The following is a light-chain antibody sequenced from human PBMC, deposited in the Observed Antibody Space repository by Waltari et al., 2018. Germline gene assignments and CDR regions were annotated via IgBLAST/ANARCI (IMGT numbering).Light chain of an antibody. Sequence: DIQMTQSPSSLSASVGDRVTITCRASQRISSYLNWYQQKPGKAPKLLIYAASSLQSAVPSRFSGSGSGKDFTLTISSLQPEDFATYYCQQSYSTLRTFGQVTKVEIK. CDR2: AAS. J-gene: IGKJ1*01. CDR1: QRISSY. V-gene: IGKV1-39*01. CDR3: QQSYSTLRT.